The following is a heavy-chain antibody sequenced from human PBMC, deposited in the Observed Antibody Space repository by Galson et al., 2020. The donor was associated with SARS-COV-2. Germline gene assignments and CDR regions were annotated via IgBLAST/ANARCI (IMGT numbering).Heavy chain of an antibody. CDR1: GDSIGSYY. V-gene: IGHV4-59*08. J-gene: IGHJ5*02. Sequence: SETLSLTCTVSGDSIGSYYWSWFRQPPGKGLEWIGYIYYSGTTNYNPSLKSRVTISIDTSKNHFSLNLRSLTAADTATYYCAKSGDSLTGYPESWGQGILVTVSS. CDR3: AKSGDSLTGYPES. D-gene: IGHD3-9*01. CDR2: IYYSGTT.